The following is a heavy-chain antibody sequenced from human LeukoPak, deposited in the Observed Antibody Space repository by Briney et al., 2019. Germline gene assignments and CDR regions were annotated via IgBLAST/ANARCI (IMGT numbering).Heavy chain of an antibody. CDR3: ARAATANYYDSSGYLDPFDY. CDR2: INHSGST. D-gene: IGHD3-22*01. Sequence: SETLSLTCAVYGGSFSGYYWSWIRQPPGKGLEWIGEINHSGSTNYNPSLKSRVTISVDTSKNQFSLELSSVTAADTAVYYCARAATANYYDSSGYLDPFDYWGQGTLVTVSS. J-gene: IGHJ4*02. V-gene: IGHV4-34*01. CDR1: GGSFSGYY.